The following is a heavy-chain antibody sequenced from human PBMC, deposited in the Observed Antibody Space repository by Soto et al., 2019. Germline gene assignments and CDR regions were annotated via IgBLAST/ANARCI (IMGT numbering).Heavy chain of an antibody. Sequence: ASVKVSCKASGYTFTGYYMHWVRQAPGQGLEWMGWINPNSGGTNYAQKFQGWVTMTRDTSISTAYMELSRLRSDDTAVYYCARGGGYVGGVNGYSYNYKDVWGKGTTVTVSS. CDR3: ARGGGYVGGVNGYSYNYKDV. D-gene: IGHD3-16*01. CDR1: GYTFTGYY. CDR2: INPNSGGT. J-gene: IGHJ6*03. V-gene: IGHV1-2*04.